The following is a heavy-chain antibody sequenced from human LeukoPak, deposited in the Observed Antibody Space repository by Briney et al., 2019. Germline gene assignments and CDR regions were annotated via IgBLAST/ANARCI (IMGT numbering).Heavy chain of an antibody. CDR1: GGSFSGYY. CDR2: INHSGST. Sequence: PAETLSLTCAVYGGSFSGYYWSWIRQPPGKGLEWIGEINHSGSTNYNPALKSRVTISVDTSKNQFSLKLSSVTAADTAVYYCASRVVDYWGQGTLVTVSS. CDR3: ASRVVDY. V-gene: IGHV4-34*01. J-gene: IGHJ4*02.